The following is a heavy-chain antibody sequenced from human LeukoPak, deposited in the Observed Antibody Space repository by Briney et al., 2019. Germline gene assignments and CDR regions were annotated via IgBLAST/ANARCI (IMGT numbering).Heavy chain of an antibody. D-gene: IGHD3-16*01. CDR2: ISGSGGST. J-gene: IGHJ4*02. CDR3: AKDRVMITFGGPGPFDY. CDR1: GFTFSSYA. Sequence: GGSLRLSCAASGFTFSSYAMSWVRQAPGKGLEWVSAISGSGGSTYYADSVKGRFTISRDNSKNTLYLQMNSLRAEDTAVYYCAKDRVMITFGGPGPFDYWGQGTLVTVSS. V-gene: IGHV3-23*01.